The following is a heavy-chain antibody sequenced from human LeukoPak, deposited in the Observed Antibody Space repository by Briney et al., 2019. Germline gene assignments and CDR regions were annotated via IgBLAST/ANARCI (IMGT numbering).Heavy chain of an antibody. CDR3: AKDRRWLQGDRNWFCDL. Sequence: GGSLRLSCAASGFTFSSYGIHWVRKAPGKGLEWGAVITDNENKEYNASSVRGRFTVSRDDSKNTVFLQMRGLRAEDRAVYYCAKDRRWLQGDRNWFCDLWGRGTLVTVSS. CDR1: GFTFSSYG. J-gene: IGHJ2*01. CDR2: ITDNENKE. D-gene: IGHD2-21*01. V-gene: IGHV3-30*18.